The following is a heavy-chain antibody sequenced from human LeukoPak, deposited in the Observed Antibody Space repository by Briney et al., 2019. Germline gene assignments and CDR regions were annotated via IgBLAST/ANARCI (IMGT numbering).Heavy chain of an antibody. D-gene: IGHD3-10*01. Sequence: PGGSPRPSCAASGFTVSNNYMTWVRQPPAKGLEGVAVTSSDGSNKNCADSVKGRFTISRDNSKNTLYLQMNSLRAEDTAVYYCAKKSPGTYYAPPDYWGQGTLVTVSS. CDR3: AKKSPGTYYAPPDY. CDR1: GFTVSNNY. J-gene: IGHJ4*02. V-gene: IGHV3-30*18. CDR2: TSSDGSNK.